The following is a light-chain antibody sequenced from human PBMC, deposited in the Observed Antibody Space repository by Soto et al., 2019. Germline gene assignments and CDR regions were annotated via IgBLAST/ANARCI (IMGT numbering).Light chain of an antibody. CDR1: QSVSSD. CDR3: QQYNNWPPIT. J-gene: IGKJ5*01. CDR2: GVS. Sequence: EIVMTQSPANLSASPGERATLSCRARQSVSSDLAWYQQKPGQAPRLLIYGVSTRATGIPARFSGSGSGTEFTLTISSLQSEDFAVYYCQQYNNWPPITFGQGTRLEIK. V-gene: IGKV3-15*01.